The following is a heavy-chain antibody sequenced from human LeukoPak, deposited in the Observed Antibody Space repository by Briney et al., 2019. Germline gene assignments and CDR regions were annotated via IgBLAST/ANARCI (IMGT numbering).Heavy chain of an antibody. V-gene: IGHV4-39*01. D-gene: IGHD6-6*01. J-gene: IGHJ6*03. Sequence: SETLSFTCTVSGGSVSSGSHSWGWIRQSPGKGLECIGSISYSGSTYYNPSLKSRVTISVDTSKNQFSLRLSSVTAADTAVYYCARHGYTTSSVYYYYYMDVWGKGTTVTVSS. CDR2: ISYSGST. CDR3: ARHGYTTSSVYYYYYMDV. CDR1: GGSVSSGSHS.